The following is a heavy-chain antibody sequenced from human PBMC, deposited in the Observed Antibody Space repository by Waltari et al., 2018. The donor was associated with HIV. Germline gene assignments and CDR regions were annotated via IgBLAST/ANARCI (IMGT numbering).Heavy chain of an antibody. D-gene: IGHD1-26*01. Sequence: QVQLVQSGAAVKKHGASVKVSCKASGYTFTDYYIKWVRQSPGQGLEWMGWNNPNSGGTNYAPRFQGRVTISRDTSTSAAYMELSGLASDDTAVYYCARETSVGAIDSWGQGTLVTVSS. J-gene: IGHJ4*02. CDR2: NNPNSGGT. V-gene: IGHV1-2*02. CDR1: GYTFTDYY. CDR3: ARETSVGAIDS.